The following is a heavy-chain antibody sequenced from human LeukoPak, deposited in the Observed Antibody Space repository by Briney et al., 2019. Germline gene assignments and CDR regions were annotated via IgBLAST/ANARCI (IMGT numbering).Heavy chain of an antibody. CDR3: AAGSAWYRLDY. D-gene: IGHD6-19*01. CDR1: GFTFSSYA. J-gene: IGHJ4*02. Sequence: GGSLRLSCAASGFTFSSYAMSWVRQAPGKGLEWVSVISGSGGSTDYADSVKGRFTISRDNSKNTLYLQVNSLRAEDTAVYYCAAGSAWYRLDYWGQGTLVTVSS. V-gene: IGHV3-23*01. CDR2: ISGSGGST.